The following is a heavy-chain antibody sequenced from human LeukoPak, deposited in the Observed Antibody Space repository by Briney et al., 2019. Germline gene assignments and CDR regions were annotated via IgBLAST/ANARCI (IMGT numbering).Heavy chain of an antibody. Sequence: GGSLRLSCAASGFSFSDYWMSWVRQTPGKGLEWVASIEQDGSEKNYVDSVEGRFTISRDNAKNSLYLQMNNLRADDTAVYYCARASVLGPNTDFWGQGTLVTVSS. CDR3: ARASVLGPNTDF. D-gene: IGHD2-2*01. J-gene: IGHJ4*02. CDR1: GFSFSDYW. CDR2: IEQDGSEK. V-gene: IGHV3-7*01.